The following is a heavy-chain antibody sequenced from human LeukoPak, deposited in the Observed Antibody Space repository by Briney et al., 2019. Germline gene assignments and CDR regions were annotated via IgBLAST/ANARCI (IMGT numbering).Heavy chain of an antibody. Sequence: SETLSLTCAVYGGFLSGYYWSWIRQPPGKGLEWIGEINHSGSTNYNPSLKSRVTISVDTSKNQFSLKLSSVTAADTAVYYCARGSSAWRYYYDSSGYRPGYYYGMDVWGQGTTVTVSS. D-gene: IGHD3-22*01. CDR3: ARGSSAWRYYYDSSGYRPGYYYGMDV. J-gene: IGHJ6*02. CDR1: GGFLSGYY. V-gene: IGHV4-34*01. CDR2: INHSGST.